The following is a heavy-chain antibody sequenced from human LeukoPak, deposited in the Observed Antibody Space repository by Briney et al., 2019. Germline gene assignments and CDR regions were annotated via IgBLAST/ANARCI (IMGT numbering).Heavy chain of an antibody. CDR1: GYTFTSYG. CDR2: ICAYNGNT. Sequence: ASVKVSCKASGYTFTSYGISWVRQAPGQGLEWMGWICAYNGNTNYVQKLQGRVTMTTDTSTSTAYMELRSLRSDDTAVYYCAREGYSSGREWFDPWGQGTLVTVSS. CDR3: AREGYSSGREWFDP. D-gene: IGHD6-19*01. J-gene: IGHJ5*02. V-gene: IGHV1-18*01.